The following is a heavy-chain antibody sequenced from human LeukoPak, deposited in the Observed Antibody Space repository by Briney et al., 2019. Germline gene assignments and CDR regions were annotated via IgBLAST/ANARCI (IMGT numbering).Heavy chain of an antibody. D-gene: IGHD3-3*01. V-gene: IGHV1-69*13. J-gene: IGHJ4*02. CDR2: IIPIFGTA. Sequence: VASVKVSCKASGGTFSSYAISWVRQAPGQGLEWMGGIIPIFGTANYAQKFQGRVTITADESTSTAYMELSSLRSEDTAVYYCATAKGRIAIFGVVIPFDYWGQGTLVTVSS. CDR1: GGTFSSYA. CDR3: ATAKGRIAIFGVVIPFDY.